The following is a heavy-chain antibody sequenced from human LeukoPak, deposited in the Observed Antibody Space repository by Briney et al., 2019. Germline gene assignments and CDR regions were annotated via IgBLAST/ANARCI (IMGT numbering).Heavy chain of an antibody. J-gene: IGHJ6*03. D-gene: IGHD5-18*01. V-gene: IGHV3-30*02. CDR1: RFTFSTYG. Sequence: GGSLRLSCAASRFTFSTYGMHWVRQAPGKGLEWVAYIQYDGSNQQYADSVKGRFSISRDNAKNSLYLQMNSLRAEDTAVYYCARVRGYSYGYRDPYYYYYMDVWGKGTTVTVSS. CDR2: IQYDGSNQ. CDR3: ARVRGYSYGYRDPYYYYYMDV.